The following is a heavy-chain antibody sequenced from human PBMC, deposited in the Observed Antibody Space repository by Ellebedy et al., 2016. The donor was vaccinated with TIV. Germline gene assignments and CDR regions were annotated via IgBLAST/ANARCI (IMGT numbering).Heavy chain of an antibody. CDR1: EFTFSSYW. J-gene: IGHJ3*02. CDR3: ASNPTELLLAFDI. V-gene: IGHV3-21*01. D-gene: IGHD1-26*01. CDR2: ISSSSSYI. Sequence: GESLKISCAASEFTFSSYWMHWVRQAPGKGLAWVSSISSSSSYIYYADSVKGRFTISRDNTRNSLYLQMNRLRAEDTAVYYCASNPTELLLAFDIWGQGTMVTVSS.